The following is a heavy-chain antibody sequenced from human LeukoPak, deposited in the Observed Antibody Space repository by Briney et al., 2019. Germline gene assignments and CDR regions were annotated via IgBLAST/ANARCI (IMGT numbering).Heavy chain of an antibody. J-gene: IGHJ4*02. CDR3: AKSYGNESGYDCIFEY. Sequence: GGSLRLSCAASRFTFSSHAMHWVRQAPGKGLEWVAVITYDGGKKYYADSVKGRFTISRDNSKNTLYLQMNSLRAEDTAVYYCAKSYGNESGYDCIFEYWGQGTLVTVSS. D-gene: IGHD5-12*01. V-gene: IGHV3-30*18. CDR1: RFTFSSHA. CDR2: ITYDGGKK.